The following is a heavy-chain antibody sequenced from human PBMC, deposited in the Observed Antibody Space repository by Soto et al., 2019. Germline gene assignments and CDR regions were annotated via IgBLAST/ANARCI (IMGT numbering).Heavy chain of an antibody. CDR3: ARGHLRYSGYGYVVY. J-gene: IGHJ4*02. CDR2: ISSSSTYT. CDR1: GFTFSDYY. V-gene: IGHV3-11*05. D-gene: IGHD5-12*01. Sequence: QVQLVESGGGLVKPGGSLRLSCAASGFTFSDYYMHWIRQAPGKGLEWVSYISSSSTYTNYADSVKGRFTISRDNAKNTLYLQMSSLRAEDSAVYYCARGHLRYSGYGYVVYGGLGTLVTVSS.